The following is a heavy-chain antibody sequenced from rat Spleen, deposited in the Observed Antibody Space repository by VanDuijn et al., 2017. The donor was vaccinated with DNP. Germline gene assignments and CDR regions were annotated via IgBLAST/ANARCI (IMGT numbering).Heavy chain of an antibody. V-gene: IGHV5-22*01. D-gene: IGHD1-3*01. Sequence: EVQLVESGGGLVQPGRSLKLSCVASGFTFSDYYMAWVRQAPTKGLEWVAYISYDGGSTSYGDSVRGRFTISRDNAKNTLYLQMNSLRSEDMATYYCTRHVLPLRVWDYWGQGVMVTVSS. J-gene: IGHJ2*01. CDR3: TRHVLPLRVWDY. CDR2: ISYDGGST. CDR1: GFTFSDYY.